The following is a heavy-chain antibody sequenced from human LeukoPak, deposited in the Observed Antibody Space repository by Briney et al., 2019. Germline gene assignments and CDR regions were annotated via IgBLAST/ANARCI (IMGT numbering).Heavy chain of an antibody. D-gene: IGHD3/OR15-3a*01. Sequence: GGSLRLSCAASGFTLSDYDIHWVRQAIGKGLDWVSGLGSAGDKYHAGSERGRFTISREDAENSVYLQMNGLRPEDTAIYYCARARRETSTRPWTSGMGVWAKGPRSPSP. J-gene: IGHJ6*02. CDR3: ARARRETSTRPWTSGMGV. V-gene: IGHV3-13*01. CDR2: LGSAGDK. CDR1: GFTLSDYD.